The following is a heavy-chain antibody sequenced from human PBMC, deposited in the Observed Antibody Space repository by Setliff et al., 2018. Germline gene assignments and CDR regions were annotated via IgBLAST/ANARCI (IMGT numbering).Heavy chain of an antibody. Sequence: SETLSLTCTASGGSISSGGYYWSWIRQHPGKGLEWIGYIYYSGSTYYNPSLKSRVTISVDTSKNQFSLKLSSVTAADTAVYYCARGRYWFAPNWFDPWGQGTLVTVSS. V-gene: IGHV4-31*03. CDR3: ARGRYWFAPNWFDP. CDR2: IYYSGST. J-gene: IGHJ5*02. CDR1: GGSISSGGYY. D-gene: IGHD2-21*01.